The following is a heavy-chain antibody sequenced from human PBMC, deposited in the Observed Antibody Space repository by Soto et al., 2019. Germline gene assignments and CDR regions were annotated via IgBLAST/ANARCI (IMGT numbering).Heavy chain of an antibody. Sequence: PGGSLSLSCTASGFTFRNYWMSWVRQAPGKGLEWVANIGQDGSQRNYVDSVKGRFTISRDNAENSLYLQMNSLRAEDTAIYYCASARHIGPWGQGTLVTVSS. J-gene: IGHJ5*02. CDR1: GFTFRNYW. D-gene: IGHD2-21*01. V-gene: IGHV3-7*01. CDR2: IGQDGSQR. CDR3: ASARHIGP.